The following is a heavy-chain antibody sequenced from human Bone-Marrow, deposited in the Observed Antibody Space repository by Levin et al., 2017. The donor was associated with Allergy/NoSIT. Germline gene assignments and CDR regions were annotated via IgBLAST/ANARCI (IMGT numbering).Heavy chain of an antibody. Sequence: RGESLKISCEASGFTFNIYWMTWVRQAPGKGLEWVANVKEDGSETYNVDSVKGRFTISRDNAKNSVYLQMGGLRAEDTAVYYCARHASYHFDYWGQGTLVTVSS. V-gene: IGHV3-7*01. D-gene: IGHD2-2*01. J-gene: IGHJ4*02. CDR1: GFTFNIYW. CDR3: ARHASYHFDY. CDR2: VKEDGSET.